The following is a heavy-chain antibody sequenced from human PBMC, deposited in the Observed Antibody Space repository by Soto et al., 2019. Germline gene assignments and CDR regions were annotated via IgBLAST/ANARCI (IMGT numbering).Heavy chain of an antibody. CDR3: ARGRVQRYQRWGPFDY. CDR1: GGSFSGYY. CDR2: INHSGST. Sequence: SETLSLTCAVYGGSFSGYYWSWIRQPPGTGLEWIGEINHSGSTNYNPSLKSRVTIPVDTSKNQFSLKLSSVTAADTAVYYCARGRVQRYQRWGPFDYWGQGPLVTVSS. J-gene: IGHJ4*02. D-gene: IGHD3-16*01. V-gene: IGHV4-34*01.